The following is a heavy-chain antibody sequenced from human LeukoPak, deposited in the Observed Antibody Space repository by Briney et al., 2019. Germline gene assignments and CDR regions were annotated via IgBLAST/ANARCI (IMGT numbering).Heavy chain of an antibody. J-gene: IGHJ5*02. CDR1: GYTFTAYY. D-gene: IGHD1-26*01. Sequence: ASVKVSCKASGYTFTAYYIHWVRQAPGQGLEWMGIISPSGGFTSYAQKFQGRVTVTRDMSTSTVYMELSNLRSEDTAVYYCARDQSGEWELLSGWWFDPWGQGTLVTVSS. CDR2: ISPSGGFT. V-gene: IGHV1-46*01. CDR3: ARDQSGEWELLSGWWFDP.